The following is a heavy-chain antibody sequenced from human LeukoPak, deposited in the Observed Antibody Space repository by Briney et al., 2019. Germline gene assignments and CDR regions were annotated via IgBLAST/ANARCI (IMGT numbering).Heavy chain of an antibody. CDR2: ITTSNYI. Sequence: NSGGSLRLSCVVSGFTFSIHSQNGLRQAPGKGLEWVLSITTSNYIFYAESVKGRFTISRDNAKNSLYLQMTSLRAEDTAVYYCVREQPRDGCFDSWPQGPLVTVSS. J-gene: IGHJ4*02. CDR3: VREQPRDGCFDS. CDR1: GFTFSIHS. V-gene: IGHV3-21*01. D-gene: IGHD3-10*01.